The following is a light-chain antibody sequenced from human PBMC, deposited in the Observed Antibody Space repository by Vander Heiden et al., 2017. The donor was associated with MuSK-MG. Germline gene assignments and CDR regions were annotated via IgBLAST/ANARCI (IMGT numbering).Light chain of an antibody. CDR3: QQDNSFPWT. CDR1: ETISGR. Sequence: DIQMTQSPSTLPASVGDRVTITCRASETISGRLAWYQQKPGKAPNLLIYKASSLESGVPSRFSGSVSGTEFTLTIIVLQPDDFATYYCQQDNSFPWTFGQGTKVEIK. V-gene: IGKV1-5*03. CDR2: KAS. J-gene: IGKJ1*01.